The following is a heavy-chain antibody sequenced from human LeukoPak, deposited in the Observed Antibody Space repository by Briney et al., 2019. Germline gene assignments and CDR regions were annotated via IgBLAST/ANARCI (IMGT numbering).Heavy chain of an antibody. CDR3: VRYCSSTTCYTRAVDY. CDR2: IYHSGSA. CDR1: GYSITSGYN. V-gene: IGHV4-38-2*02. J-gene: IGHJ4*02. D-gene: IGHD2-2*02. Sequence: SETLSLTCTVSGYSITSGYNWAWIRQPPGKVLEWIGSIYHSGSAYYNPSLKSRVTISVDTSQNQFSLKLSSVTAADTAVHYCVRYCSSTTCYTRAVDYWGKGTLVTVSS.